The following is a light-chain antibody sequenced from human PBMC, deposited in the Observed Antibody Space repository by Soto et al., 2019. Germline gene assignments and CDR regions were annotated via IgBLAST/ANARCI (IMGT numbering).Light chain of an antibody. J-gene: IGKJ1*01. Sequence: AIQMTQSPSSLSASVGDRVTITCRASQGIRNDLGWYQQKPGKAPKLLIYAASSLQSGVPSRFRGSGSGTDFTLTXSSLQXEDFATYYCLQDYNYPLTFGQGTKVEIK. CDR1: QGIRND. V-gene: IGKV1-6*01. CDR2: AAS. CDR3: LQDYNYPLT.